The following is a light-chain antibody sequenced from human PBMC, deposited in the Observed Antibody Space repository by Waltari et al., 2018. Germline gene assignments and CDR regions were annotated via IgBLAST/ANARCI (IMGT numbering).Light chain of an antibody. Sequence: QSALTQTATVSGSPGQSITISCTGTSSDIGTYNLVSWYPQHPGKAPTLIIYDVNKRPSGVSNRFSGSKSGNTASLTISGLQAADEADYYCCSYAGSAISVFGGGTKVTVL. J-gene: IGLJ3*02. CDR3: CSYAGSAISV. CDR1: SSDIGTYNL. V-gene: IGLV2-23*02. CDR2: DVN.